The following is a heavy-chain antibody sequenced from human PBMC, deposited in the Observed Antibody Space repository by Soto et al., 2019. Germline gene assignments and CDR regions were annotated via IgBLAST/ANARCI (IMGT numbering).Heavy chain of an antibody. CDR1: GFTFSSYG. D-gene: IGHD3-10*01. J-gene: IGHJ4*02. CDR2: IWYDGSNK. V-gene: IGHV3-33*08. Sequence: GGSLRLSCAASGFTFSSYGMHWVRQAPGKGLEWVAVIWYDGSNKYYADSVKGRFTISRDNSKNTLYLQMNSLRAEDTAVYYCARDLNYGSGSYYFYWSQAPLVTVSS. CDR3: ARDLNYGSGSYYFY.